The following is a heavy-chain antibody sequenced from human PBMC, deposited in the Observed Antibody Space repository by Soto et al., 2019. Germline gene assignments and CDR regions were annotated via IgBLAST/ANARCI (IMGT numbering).Heavy chain of an antibody. CDR3: ARERQGEPFPY. CDR1: GYTFSNYG. D-gene: IGHD1-26*01. CDR2: VSAYNRNT. J-gene: IGHJ4*02. V-gene: IGHV1-18*04. Sequence: EASVKGSCKASGYTFSNYGITWVRQAPGQGLEWMGWVSAYNRNTNYAQKFEDRVTMTTDTSTGTAYMELRSLRSDDKAVYFGARERQGEPFPYWGQGTPVTVSS.